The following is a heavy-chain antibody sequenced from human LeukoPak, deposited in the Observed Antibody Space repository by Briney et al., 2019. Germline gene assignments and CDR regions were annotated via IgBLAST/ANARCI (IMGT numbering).Heavy chain of an antibody. J-gene: IGHJ6*02. Sequence: PGGSLRLSCAASGFTFSSYSMNWVRQAPGKGLEWVSSISSSSSYIYYADSVKGRFTISRDNAKNSLYLQMNSLRAEDTAVYYCAGCDVGRYSSGCPYGMDVWGQGTTVTVSS. CDR2: ISSSSSYI. D-gene: IGHD6-19*01. CDR1: GFTFSSYS. CDR3: AGCDVGRYSSGCPYGMDV. V-gene: IGHV3-21*01.